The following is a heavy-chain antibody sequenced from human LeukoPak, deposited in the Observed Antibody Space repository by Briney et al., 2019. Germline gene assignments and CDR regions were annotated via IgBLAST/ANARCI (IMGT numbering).Heavy chain of an antibody. J-gene: IGHJ4*02. V-gene: IGHV3-30*18. CDR3: AKETGRWELE. CDR1: GFTFSSYG. D-gene: IGHD1-26*01. CDR2: ISNDGSNK. Sequence: PGGSLRLSCAASGFTFSSYGIHWVRQAPGKGLEWVAVISNDGSNKYYADSVKGRSTISRDNSKNTLYLQMNSLRAEDTAVYYCAKETGRWELEWGQGTLVTVSS.